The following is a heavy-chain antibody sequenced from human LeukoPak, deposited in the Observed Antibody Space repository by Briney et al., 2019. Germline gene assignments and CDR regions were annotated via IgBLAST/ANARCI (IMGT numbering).Heavy chain of an antibody. CDR3: ARASSGYDFDY. J-gene: IGHJ4*02. CDR2: IGTAGDT. V-gene: IGHV3-13*01. Sequence: GGSLRLSCAASGFTFSSYDMHWVRQATGKGLEWVSAIGTAGDTYYPGSVKGRFTISRENAKNSLYLQMNSLRAGDTAVYYCARASSGYDFDYWGQGTLVTVPS. D-gene: IGHD5-12*01. CDR1: GFTFSSYD.